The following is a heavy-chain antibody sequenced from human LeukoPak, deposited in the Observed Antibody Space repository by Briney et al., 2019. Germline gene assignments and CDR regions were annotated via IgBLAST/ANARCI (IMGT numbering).Heavy chain of an antibody. CDR2: TYYRYKWYS. J-gene: IGHJ4*02. CDR1: GDSVSSNSAA. D-gene: IGHD3-10*01. CDR3: AREGRGSAFYPRPFVY. V-gene: IGHV6-1*01. Sequence: SQTLSLTCAISGDSVSSNSAAWNWIRQSPSRGLEWLRRTYYRYKWYSDYAVSVKSLIAISPDTSKNQFALRLNSVTPEDTAVYYCAREGRGSAFYPRPFVYWGQGTLVTVSS.